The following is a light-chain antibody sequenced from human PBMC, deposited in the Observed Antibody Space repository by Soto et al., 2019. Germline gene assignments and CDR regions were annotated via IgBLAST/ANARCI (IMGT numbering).Light chain of an antibody. J-gene: IGLJ1*01. V-gene: IGLV2-18*02. CDR1: STDFVGYNR. CDR3: QSYDSSLSGYV. CDR2: EVS. Sequence: QSALTQPPSVSGSPGQSVTISCTGTSTDFVGYNRVSWYQQPPGTAPKLMIYEVSKRPSGVPDRFSGSKSGNTASLTISGLQAADEADYYCQSYDSSLSGYVFGTGTKAPS.